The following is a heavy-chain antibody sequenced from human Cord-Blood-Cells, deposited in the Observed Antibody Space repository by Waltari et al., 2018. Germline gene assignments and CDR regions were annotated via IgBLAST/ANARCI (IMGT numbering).Heavy chain of an antibody. D-gene: IGHD6-6*01. CDR1: GFTFSSYG. CDR3: AKAGGSSSSDY. V-gene: IGHV3-30*18. Sequence: QVQLVESGGGVVQPGRSLRLSCAASGFTFSSYGMHWVRQAPGQGLEWVAVISYDGSNKYYADSGKGRFTSSRDNSKNTLYLQMNSLRAEDTAVYYCAKAGGSSSSDYWGQGTLVTVSS. CDR2: ISYDGSNK. J-gene: IGHJ4*02.